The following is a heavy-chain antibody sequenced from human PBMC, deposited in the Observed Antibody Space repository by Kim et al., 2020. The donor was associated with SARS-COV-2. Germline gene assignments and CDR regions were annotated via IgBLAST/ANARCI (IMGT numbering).Heavy chain of an antibody. V-gene: IGHV3-15*01. CDR1: GIAVTHAW. CDR2: ISSQSDGGSP. D-gene: IGHD3-10*01. CDR3: TTYGSGTFVS. Sequence: GGSLRLSCAASGIAVTHAWMAWVRQVAGKGLECIGRISSQSDGGSPDYAAPVTGRFTISRDDSENTLFLQMNSLTVDDTAVYYCTTYGSGTFVSWGQGTL. J-gene: IGHJ4*02.